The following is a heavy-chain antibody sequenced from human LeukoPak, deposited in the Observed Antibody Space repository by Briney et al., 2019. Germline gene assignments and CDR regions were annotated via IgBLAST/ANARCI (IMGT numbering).Heavy chain of an antibody. Sequence: PSETLSLTCAVYGGSFSGYYWSWICQPPGKGLEWVSAISGSGGSTYYADSVKGRFTISRDNSKNTLYLQMNSLRAEDTAVYYCANEKWELLPYYYYYYMDVWGKGTTVTVSS. CDR1: GGSFSGYY. CDR3: ANEKWELLPYYYYYYMDV. CDR2: ISGSGGST. D-gene: IGHD1-26*01. V-gene: IGHV3-23*01. J-gene: IGHJ6*03.